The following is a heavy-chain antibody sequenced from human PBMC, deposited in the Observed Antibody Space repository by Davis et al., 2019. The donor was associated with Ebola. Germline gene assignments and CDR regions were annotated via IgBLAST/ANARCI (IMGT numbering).Heavy chain of an antibody. CDR1: GGSISSYY. D-gene: IGHD6-13*01. CDR2: IYYSGST. Sequence: MPGGSLRLSCIVSGGSISSYYWSWIRQPPGKGLEWIGYIYYSGSTNYNPSLKSRVTISVDTSKNQFSLKLSSVTAADTAVYYCARAWFSSSPDFDYWGQGTLVTVSS. V-gene: IGHV4-59*01. CDR3: ARAWFSSSPDFDY. J-gene: IGHJ4*02.